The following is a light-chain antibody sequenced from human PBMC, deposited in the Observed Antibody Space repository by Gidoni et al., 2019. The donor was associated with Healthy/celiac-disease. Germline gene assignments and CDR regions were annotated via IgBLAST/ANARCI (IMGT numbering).Light chain of an antibody. Sequence: DNQKNQSPSSLPASVGDRVTINWRVSPSISSYLNWYQQKPGKAPKLLIYAASSLQSGVPSRFSGSGSGTDFTLTISSLQPEDFATYYCQQSYSTPFTFGPGTKVDIK. J-gene: IGKJ3*01. CDR1: PSISSY. CDR3: QQSYSTPFT. V-gene: IGKV1-39*01. CDR2: AAS.